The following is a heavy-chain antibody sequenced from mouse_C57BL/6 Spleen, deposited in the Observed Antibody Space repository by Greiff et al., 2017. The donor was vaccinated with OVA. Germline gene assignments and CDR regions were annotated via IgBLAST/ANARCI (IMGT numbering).Heavy chain of an antibody. D-gene: IGHD2-3*01. Sequence: QVQLQQSGAELVKPGASVKISCKASGYAFSSYWMNWVKQRPGKGLEWIGQIYPGDGDTNYNGKFKGKATLTADKSSSTAYMQLSSLTSEDSAVYFCARSRPRSYDGYYYAMDYWGQGTSVTVSS. CDR1: GYAFSSYW. V-gene: IGHV1-80*01. CDR3: ARSRPRSYDGYYYAMDY. CDR2: IYPGDGDT. J-gene: IGHJ4*01.